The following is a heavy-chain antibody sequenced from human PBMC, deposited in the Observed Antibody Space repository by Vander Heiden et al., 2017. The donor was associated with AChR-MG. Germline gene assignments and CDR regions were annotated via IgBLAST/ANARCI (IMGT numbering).Heavy chain of an antibody. CDR2: IKTNTGNT. CDR3: ARGRDGYNLGDFDY. CDR1: GYTFTSYA. J-gene: IGHJ4*01. D-gene: IGHD5-12*01. V-gene: IGHV7-4-1*02. Sequence: QVQLVQPGPELKKPGASVKVSCKASGYTFTSYAMNWVRQAPGQGLEWMGWIKTNTGNTTYAQGVTGRFVFSLDTSVSTAYLQISSLKAEDTAVYYCARGRDGYNLGDFDYWGHVTLVTVSS.